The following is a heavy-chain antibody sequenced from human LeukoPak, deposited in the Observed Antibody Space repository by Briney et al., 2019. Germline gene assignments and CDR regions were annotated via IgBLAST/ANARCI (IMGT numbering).Heavy chain of an antibody. CDR2: IYSGGNT. Sequence: GGSLRLSCAASGFTVSNNFMTWVRQAPGKGPECVSVIYSGGNTYYADSVKGRFTISRDNSKNTLYLQMNSLRAEDTAVYYCAKDKSRLGEQRTLDYWGQGTLVTVSS. D-gene: IGHD3-16*01. CDR1: GFTVSNNF. CDR3: AKDKSRLGEQRTLDY. J-gene: IGHJ4*02. V-gene: IGHV3-53*01.